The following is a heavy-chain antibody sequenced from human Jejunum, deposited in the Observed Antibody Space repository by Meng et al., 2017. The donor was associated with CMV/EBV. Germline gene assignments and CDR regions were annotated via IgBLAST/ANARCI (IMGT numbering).Heavy chain of an antibody. CDR2: INTSTGNP. Sequence: SCQASGYTFTDYAINWMRQAPGQGPEWMGWINTSTGNPTYARGFTGRFVFSLDSSVSTAYVEISGLKAEDTAVYYCARYGLVLGKFDYWGQGTLVTVSS. CDR1: GYTFTDYA. J-gene: IGHJ4*02. CDR3: ARYGLVLGKFDY. D-gene: IGHD2-8*01. V-gene: IGHV7-4-1*02.